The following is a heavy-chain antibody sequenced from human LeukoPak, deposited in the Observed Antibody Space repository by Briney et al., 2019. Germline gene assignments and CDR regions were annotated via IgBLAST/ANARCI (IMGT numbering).Heavy chain of an antibody. Sequence: SETLSLTCAVYGGSFRGYYWSWIRQPPGKGLEWIGEINHSGSTNYNPSLKSRVTISVDTSKNQFSLKLSSVTAADTAVYYCARTLREVLRFLEWSHYYFDYWGQGTLVTVSS. CDR1: GGSFRGYY. V-gene: IGHV4-34*01. CDR2: INHSGST. J-gene: IGHJ4*02. CDR3: ARTLREVLRFLEWSHYYFDY. D-gene: IGHD3-3*01.